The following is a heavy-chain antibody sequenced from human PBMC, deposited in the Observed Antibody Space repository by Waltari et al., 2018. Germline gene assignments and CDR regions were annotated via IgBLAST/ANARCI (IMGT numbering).Heavy chain of an antibody. CDR1: GGSIRTGGDY. J-gene: IGHJ4*02. CDR3: ARGRAYTCGDPSGIDS. Sequence: QVQLQESGPGLVKPSQTLSLACSVSGGSIRTGGDYWSWIRQHPGKGLEWIGYIDHSGGTDYNPSISSRVTMSVDGSKNQFSRHLTSVTAADTAVYYCARGRAYTCGDPSGIDSWGPGTLVTVSS. D-gene: IGHD2-21*01. CDR2: IDHSGGT. V-gene: IGHV4-31*02.